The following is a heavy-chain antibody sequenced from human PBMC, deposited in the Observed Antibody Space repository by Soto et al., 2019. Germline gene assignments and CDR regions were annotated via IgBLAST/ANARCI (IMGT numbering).Heavy chain of an antibody. Sequence: GGSLRLSCAASGFTVSSNYMSWVRQAPGKGLEWVSVIYSGGSTYYADSVKGRFTISRDNSKNTLYLQMNSLRAEDTAVYYCARADYGDDYYDGMDVWGQGTTVTVSS. V-gene: IGHV3-53*01. D-gene: IGHD4-17*01. J-gene: IGHJ6*02. CDR2: IYSGGST. CDR3: ARADYGDDYYDGMDV. CDR1: GFTVSSNY.